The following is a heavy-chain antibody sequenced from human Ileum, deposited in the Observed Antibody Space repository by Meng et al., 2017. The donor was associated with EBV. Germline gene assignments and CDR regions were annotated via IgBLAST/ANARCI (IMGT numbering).Heavy chain of an antibody. V-gene: IGHV2-5*01. J-gene: IGHJ5*01. CDR2: IYGQGDK. D-gene: IGHD6-13*01. CDR3: TLRPRQLLRGWFDS. Sequence: QLPLKQFAPPVVKPTPTRTLTCTFSGFSLSTSGVGVGWIRQPPGKALEWLAMIYGQGDKHYSPSLTSRLTITKDTSKNQVVLTMTNMDSVDTATYYCTLRPRQLLRGWFDSWGQGALVTVSS. CDR1: GFSLSTSGVG.